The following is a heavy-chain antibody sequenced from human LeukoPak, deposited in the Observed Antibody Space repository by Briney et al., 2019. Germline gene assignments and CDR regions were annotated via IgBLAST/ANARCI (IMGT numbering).Heavy chain of an antibody. CDR1: GFTFDDYT. CDR3: ARDKTGTGIDY. D-gene: IGHD1-7*01. Sequence: GGSLRLSCAASGFTFDDYTMHWVRQAPGKGLEWVSLISWDGVTTYYAHSVKGRFTISRDSSKNSLFLQVNSLRTEDTALYYCARDKTGTGIDYWGQGTLVTVSS. CDR2: ISWDGVTT. V-gene: IGHV3-43*01. J-gene: IGHJ4*02.